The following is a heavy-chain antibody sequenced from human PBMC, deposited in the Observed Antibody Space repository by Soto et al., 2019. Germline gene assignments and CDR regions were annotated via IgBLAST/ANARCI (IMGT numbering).Heavy chain of an antibody. D-gene: IGHD1-1*01. CDR3: EREGMATTQL. V-gene: IGHV4-31*03. CDR2: IYYSGST. J-gene: IGHJ4*02. Sequence: TLSLTFTVSGGSISSGCYYWSWIRQHPGKGLEWIGYIYYSGSTYYNPSLKSRVTISVDTSKNQFSLKLSSVTAADTAVYYCEREGMATTQLWGQGTLVTVSS. CDR1: GGSISSGCYY.